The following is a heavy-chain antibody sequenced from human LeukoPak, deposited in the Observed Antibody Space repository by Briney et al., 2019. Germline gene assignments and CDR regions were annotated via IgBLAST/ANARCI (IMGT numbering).Heavy chain of an antibody. CDR1: GGSFSGYY. Sequence: SETLSLTCAVYGGSFSGYYWSWIRQPPGKGLEWIGEINHSGSTNYNPSLKSRVTISVDTSKNQFSLKLSSVTAADTAVYYCARVGEYYDFWSGYLNWFDPWGQGTLVTVSS. CDR3: ARVGEYYDFWSGYLNWFDP. D-gene: IGHD3-3*01. V-gene: IGHV4-34*01. CDR2: INHSGST. J-gene: IGHJ5*02.